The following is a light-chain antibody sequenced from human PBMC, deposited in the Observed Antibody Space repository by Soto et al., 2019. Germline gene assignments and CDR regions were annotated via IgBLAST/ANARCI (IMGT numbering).Light chain of an antibody. J-gene: IGLJ1*01. Sequence: QSALTQPPSVSGSPGQSVTISCTGTNSDVGSYDHVSWYQQPPGTAPKLMIYEVNHRPSGVPDRFSGSKSGNTASLTISGLQAEDEADYYCSSYTTSRSYVFGTGTKLTVL. CDR3: SSYTTSRSYV. V-gene: IGLV2-18*02. CDR2: EVN. CDR1: NSDVGSYDH.